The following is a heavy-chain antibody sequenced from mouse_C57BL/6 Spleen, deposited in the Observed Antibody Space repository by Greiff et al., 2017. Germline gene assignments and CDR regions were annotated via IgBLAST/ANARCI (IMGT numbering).Heavy chain of an antibody. CDR2: INPNNGGT. V-gene: IGHV1-18*01. CDR1: GYTFTDYN. Sequence: VQLKESGPELVKPGASVKIPCKASGYTFTDYNMDWVKQSHGKSLEWIGDINPNNGGTIYNQKFKGKATLTVDKSSSTAYMELRSLTSEDTAVYYCARSAGYYYYGSSYAMDYWGQGTSVTVSS. CDR3: ARSAGYYYYGSSYAMDY. D-gene: IGHD1-1*01. J-gene: IGHJ4*01.